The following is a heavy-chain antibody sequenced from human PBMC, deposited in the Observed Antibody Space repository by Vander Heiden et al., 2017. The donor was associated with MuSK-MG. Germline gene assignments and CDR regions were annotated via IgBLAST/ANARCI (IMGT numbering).Heavy chain of an antibody. D-gene: IGHD3-3*01. CDR1: GFTFSSYS. CDR3: AMGRDFWSGWADY. J-gene: IGHJ4*02. Sequence: EVQLVESGGGLVKPGGSLRLSCAASGFTFSSYSMKWGRQAPGKGLEWVSSITSSSSYIYYADAVKGRFTISRDNAKNSMYLQMKSMRAEDTAVYYCAMGRDFWSGWADYWGQGTLVTVYS. CDR2: ITSSSSYI. V-gene: IGHV3-21*01.